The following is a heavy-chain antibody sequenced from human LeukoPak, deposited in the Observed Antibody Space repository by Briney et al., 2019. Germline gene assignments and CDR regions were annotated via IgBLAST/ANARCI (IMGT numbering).Heavy chain of an antibody. Sequence: SVKVSCXASGGTFSNYAISWVRQAHGQGLEWMGGIIPIFGTANYAQKFQGRVTITADESTSTAYMELSSLRSEDTAVYYCARGGYSYGVDYWGQGTLVTVSS. CDR3: ARGGYSYGVDY. J-gene: IGHJ4*02. CDR1: GGTFSNYA. D-gene: IGHD5-18*01. V-gene: IGHV1-69*13. CDR2: IIPIFGTA.